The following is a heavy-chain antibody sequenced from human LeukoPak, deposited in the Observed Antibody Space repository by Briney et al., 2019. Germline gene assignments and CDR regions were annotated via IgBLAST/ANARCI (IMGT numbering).Heavy chain of an antibody. Sequence: GASVKVSCKASGYTFTSCAMNWVRQAPGQGLEWMGWINTNTGNPTCAQCFTGRFVCSLDTFVSTAYLRTRSLQAEHTAVYYCARGTRYSSSYGFDYWGQGTLVTVSS. J-gene: IGHJ4*02. D-gene: IGHD6-6*01. CDR2: INTNTGNP. CDR3: ARGTRYSSSYGFDY. V-gene: IGHV7-4-1*02. CDR1: GYTFTSCA.